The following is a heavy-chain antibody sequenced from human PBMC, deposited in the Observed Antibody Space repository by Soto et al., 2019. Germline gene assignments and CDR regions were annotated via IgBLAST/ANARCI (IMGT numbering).Heavy chain of an antibody. D-gene: IGHD6-6*01. Sequence: QVQLQQSGPGLVKPSQTLSLTCAISGDTVSNNSAAWNWVRQSLSRGLEWLGRTYYRSKWYSDYAVSVRGRITIDPDTSRNHFSLHLDSVTPEDTAVYYCASGATYSTSSSGFDSWGQGTLVSVSS. CDR1: GDTVSNNSAA. CDR2: TYYRSKWYS. CDR3: ASGATYSTSSSGFDS. V-gene: IGHV6-1*01. J-gene: IGHJ4*02.